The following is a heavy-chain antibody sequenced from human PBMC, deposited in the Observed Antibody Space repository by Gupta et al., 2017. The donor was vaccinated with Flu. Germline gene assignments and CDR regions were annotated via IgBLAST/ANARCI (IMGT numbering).Heavy chain of an antibody. Sequence: PGKGLEWVSYISSSSSTIYYADSVKGRFTISRDNAKNSLYLQMNSLRAEDTAVYYCAREDERSSGWSYGMDVWGQGTTVTVSS. J-gene: IGHJ6*02. CDR3: AREDERSSGWSYGMDV. CDR2: ISSSSSTI. D-gene: IGHD6-19*01. V-gene: IGHV3-48*01.